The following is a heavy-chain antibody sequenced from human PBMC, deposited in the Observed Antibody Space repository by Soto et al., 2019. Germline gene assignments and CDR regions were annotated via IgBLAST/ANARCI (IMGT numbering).Heavy chain of an antibody. D-gene: IGHD2-2*02. Sequence: KPSETLSLTCTVSGGSISSGGYYWSWIRQHPGEGLEWIGYIYYSGSTYYNPSLKSRVTISVDTSKNQFSLKLSSVTAADTAVYYCARESRRIPFDYWGQGTLVTVSS. CDR3: ARESRRIPFDY. CDR2: IYYSGST. CDR1: GGSISSGGYY. V-gene: IGHV4-31*03. J-gene: IGHJ4*02.